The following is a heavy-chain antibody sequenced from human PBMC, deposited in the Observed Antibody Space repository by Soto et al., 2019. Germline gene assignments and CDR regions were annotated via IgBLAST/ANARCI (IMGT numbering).Heavy chain of an antibody. CDR1: GYTFTSYG. J-gene: IGHJ6*02. Sequence: ASVKVSCKASGYTFTSYGISWVRQAPGQGLEWMGWISAYNGNTNYAQKLQGRVTMTTDTSTSTAYMELRSLRSDDTAVYYCARSVGSIIDLYYYYGMDVWGQGTTVTVS. V-gene: IGHV1-18*04. CDR2: ISAYNGNT. D-gene: IGHD1-26*01. CDR3: ARSVGSIIDLYYYYGMDV.